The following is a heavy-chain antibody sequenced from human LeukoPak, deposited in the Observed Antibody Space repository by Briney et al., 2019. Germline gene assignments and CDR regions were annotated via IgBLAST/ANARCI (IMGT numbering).Heavy chain of an antibody. Sequence: PGGSLRLSCAASGFTFSDYEMNWVRQPPGKGQEWISYISSSGGTIYYANSVKGRFTISRDNAKNSLYLLMNSLRAEDTAVYYCARGYYDSSGYTLDYWGQGTLVTVSS. CDR3: ARGYYDSSGYTLDY. J-gene: IGHJ4*02. CDR1: GFTFSDYE. D-gene: IGHD3-22*01. CDR2: ISSSGGTI. V-gene: IGHV3-48*03.